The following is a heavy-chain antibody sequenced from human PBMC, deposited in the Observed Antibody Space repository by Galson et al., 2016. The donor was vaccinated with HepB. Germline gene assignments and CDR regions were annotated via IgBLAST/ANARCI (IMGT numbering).Heavy chain of an antibody. CDR2: ISVYNGDT. J-gene: IGHJ4*02. Sequence: SCKASGYTFDSYGISWVRLAPGLGLEWMGWISVYNGDTKFAQKFHDRVTMTRDTSTDTAYMELTGLTPDDTAVYDCARGGRWLPFDYWGQGSLVTVSS. CDR1: GYTFDSYG. V-gene: IGHV1-18*04. D-gene: IGHD6-19*01. CDR3: ARGGRWLPFDY.